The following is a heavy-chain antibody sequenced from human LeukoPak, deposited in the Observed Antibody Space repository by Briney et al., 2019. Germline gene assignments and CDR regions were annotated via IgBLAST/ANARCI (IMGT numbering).Heavy chain of an antibody. CDR3: ATGGSGSYHNWFDP. CDR1: GYTLTELS. Sequence: GASVKVSCKVSGYTLTELSMHWVRQAPGKGLEWMGGFDPEDGETIYAQKFQGRVTMTEDTSTDTAYMELSSLISEDTAVYYCATGGSGSYHNWFDPWGQGTLVTVSS. D-gene: IGHD1-26*01. J-gene: IGHJ5*02. V-gene: IGHV1-24*01. CDR2: FDPEDGET.